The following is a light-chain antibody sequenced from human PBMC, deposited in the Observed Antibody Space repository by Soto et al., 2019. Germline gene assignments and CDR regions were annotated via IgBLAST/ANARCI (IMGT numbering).Light chain of an antibody. J-gene: IGLJ1*01. CDR1: SSDVGGYNY. CDR2: EVS. Sequence: QPVLTQPASVSGSPGQSITISCTGTSSDVGGYNYVSWYQQHPGKAPKLMIYEVSNRPSGVSNRFSGSKSGNTASLTISGLQAEDEADYYCNSYTSSSTPYVFGTGTKVTVL. CDR3: NSYTSSSTPYV. V-gene: IGLV2-14*01.